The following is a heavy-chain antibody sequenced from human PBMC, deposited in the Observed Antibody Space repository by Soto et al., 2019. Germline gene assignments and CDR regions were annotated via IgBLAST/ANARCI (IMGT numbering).Heavy chain of an antibody. D-gene: IGHD6-13*01. CDR3: ARSRGQQLVRFYYYYGMDV. Sequence: ASVKVSCKASGYTFTSYAMHWVRQAPGQRLEWMGWINAGNGNTKYSQKFQGRVTITRDTSASTAYMELSSLGSEDTAVYYCARSRGQQLVRFYYYYGMDVWGQGTTVTVSS. J-gene: IGHJ6*02. V-gene: IGHV1-3*01. CDR1: GYTFTSYA. CDR2: INAGNGNT.